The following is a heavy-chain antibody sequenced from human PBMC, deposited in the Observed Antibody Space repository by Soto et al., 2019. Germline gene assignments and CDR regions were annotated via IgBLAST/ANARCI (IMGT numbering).Heavy chain of an antibody. CDR2: IIPILGIA. D-gene: IGHD3-10*01. CDR3: ARARNYYGSGSYYSYYMDV. Sequence: QVQLVQSGAEVKKPGSSVKVSYKASGGTFSSYTISWVRQAPGQGLEWMGRIIPILGIANYAQKFQGRVTITADKSTSTAYMELSSLRSEDTAVYYCARARNYYGSGSYYSYYMDVWGKGTTVTVSS. CDR1: GGTFSSYT. V-gene: IGHV1-69*02. J-gene: IGHJ6*03.